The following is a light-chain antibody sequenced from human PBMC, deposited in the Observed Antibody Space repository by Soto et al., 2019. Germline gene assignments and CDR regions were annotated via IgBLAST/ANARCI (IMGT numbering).Light chain of an antibody. V-gene: IGKV2-28*01. CDR1: QSLLSSNGNNY. Sequence: DIVLTQSPLSLPVTPGEPASISCRSSQSLLSSNGNNYLDWYLQKPGQSPQVLIYLGSNRASGVPDRFRGSGSGTDFTLKISRVEAEDVGVYYCMQGLTTPLTFGGGTKVEIK. J-gene: IGKJ4*01. CDR3: MQGLTTPLT. CDR2: LGS.